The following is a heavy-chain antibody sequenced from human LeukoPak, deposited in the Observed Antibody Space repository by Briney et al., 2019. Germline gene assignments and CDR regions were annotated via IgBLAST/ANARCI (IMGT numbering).Heavy chain of an antibody. J-gene: IGHJ4*02. D-gene: IGHD2-15*01. CDR2: INHSGST. V-gene: IGHV4-34*01. CDR3: ARSGMGLPLDY. CDR1: GGSFSGYY. Sequence: PSETPSLTCAVYGGSFSGYYWSWIRQPPGKGLEWIGEINHSGSTSYNPSLKSRVTISVGTSKNQFSLKLSSVTAADTAVYYCARSGMGLPLDYWGQGTLVTVSS.